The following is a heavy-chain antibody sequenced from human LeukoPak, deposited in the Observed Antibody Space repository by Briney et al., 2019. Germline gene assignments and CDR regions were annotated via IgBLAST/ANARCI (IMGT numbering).Heavy chain of an antibody. J-gene: IGHJ5*02. D-gene: IGHD6-13*01. CDR1: GFTFSSYS. Sequence: GGSLRLSCAASGFTFSSYSMNWVRQAPGKGLEWVSSITTRSGYIYYADSVKGRFTISRDDAKSSLYLQMSSLRAEVTAVYYCARDPAAAGSVWLDPWGQGILVTVSS. CDR3: ARDPAAAGSVWLDP. CDR2: ITTRSGYI. V-gene: IGHV3-21*01.